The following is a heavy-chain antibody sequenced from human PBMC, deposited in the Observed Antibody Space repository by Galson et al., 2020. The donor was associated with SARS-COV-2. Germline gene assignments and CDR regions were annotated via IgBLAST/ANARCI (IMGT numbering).Heavy chain of an antibody. V-gene: IGHV3-9*01. D-gene: IGHD2-8*02. J-gene: IGHJ4*02. CDR1: GFTFDDFA. CDR3: AKGPEYCSGANCWYYLDS. CDR2: IKWNNNVL. Sequence: GGSLRLSCAASGFTFDDFAIHWVRQSPGKGLEWVSGIKWNNNVLGYVDSVKGRFTISRDNAKNSLYLQMNSLTTEDTALYYCAKGPEYCSGANCWYYLDSWGQGTLVTVSS.